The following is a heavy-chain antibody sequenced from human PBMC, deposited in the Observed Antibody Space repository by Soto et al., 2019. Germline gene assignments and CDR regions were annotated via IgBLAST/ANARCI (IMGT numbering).Heavy chain of an antibody. CDR1: GYTFTSYY. V-gene: IGHV1-46*01. CDR3: ARDFRRSWSGYNAFDY. D-gene: IGHD3-3*01. CDR2: INPSGGST. J-gene: IGHJ4*02. Sequence: ASVKVSCKASGYTFTSYYMHWVRQAPGQGLEWMGIINPSGGSTSYAQKFQGRVTMTRDTSTSTVYMELSSLRSEDTAVYYCARDFRRSWSGYNAFDYWGQGTRVTVSS.